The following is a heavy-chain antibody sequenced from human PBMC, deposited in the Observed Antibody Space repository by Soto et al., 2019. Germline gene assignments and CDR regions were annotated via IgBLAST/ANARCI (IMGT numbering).Heavy chain of an antibody. CDR3: ARDPDYYGSGSRKESNWFDP. Sequence: GASVKVSCKASGYTLTGYYMHWVRQAPGQGLEWMGWINPNSGGTNYAQKFQGRVTMTRDTSISTAYMELSRLRSDDTAVYYCARDPDYYGSGSRKESNWFDPWGQGTLVTVSS. D-gene: IGHD3-10*01. CDR1: GYTLTGYY. J-gene: IGHJ5*02. V-gene: IGHV1-2*02. CDR2: INPNSGGT.